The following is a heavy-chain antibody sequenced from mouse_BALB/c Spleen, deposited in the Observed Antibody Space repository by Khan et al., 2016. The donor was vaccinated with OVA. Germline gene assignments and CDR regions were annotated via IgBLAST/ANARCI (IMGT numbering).Heavy chain of an antibody. CDR2: ISSGGSYT. D-gene: IGHD1-1*01. CDR1: GFSFSTYS. J-gene: IGHJ2*01. V-gene: IGHV5-6*01. CDR3: TRHRGYYDSNEWFDY. Sequence: EVQLVESGGDLVKPGGSLKLSCAASGFSFSTYSMSWVRQTPDKNLEWVAPISSGGSYTYSPDSVKGRFTISRDNATNTLYLQMSSLTSEDTALFYYTRHRGYYDSNEWFDYWGQGTTLTVSS.